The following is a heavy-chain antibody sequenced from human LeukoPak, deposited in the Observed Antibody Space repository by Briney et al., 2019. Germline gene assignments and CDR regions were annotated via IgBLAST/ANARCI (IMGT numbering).Heavy chain of an antibody. D-gene: IGHD2/OR15-2a*01. CDR2: ISTSGST. V-gene: IGHV4-4*09. Sequence: SETLSLTCTVSGGSISSNYWSWIRQPPGKGLEWIGYISTSGSTNYNPSLKSRVTISVDTSKNEFSLKLRSVTAADTAVYYCARLPDLLWYSDYWGQGTLVTVSS. CDR3: ARLPDLLWYSDY. CDR1: GGSISSNY. J-gene: IGHJ4*02.